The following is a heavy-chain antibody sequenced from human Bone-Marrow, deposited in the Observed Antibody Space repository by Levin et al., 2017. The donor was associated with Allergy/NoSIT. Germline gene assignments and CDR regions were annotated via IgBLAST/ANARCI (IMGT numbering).Heavy chain of an antibody. V-gene: IGHV4-61*01. Sequence: PSETLSLTCTVSGGSVSSASYFWSWIRQPPGKGLEWIGHIHYNGSTNYNPSLKSRVTISLDTSKSQFSLKLRSVTAADTAVYYCARERATATPLRWFDPWGQGTLVIVSS. CDR2: IHYNGST. CDR1: GGSVSSASYF. D-gene: IGHD5-24*01. J-gene: IGHJ5*02. CDR3: ARERATATPLRWFDP.